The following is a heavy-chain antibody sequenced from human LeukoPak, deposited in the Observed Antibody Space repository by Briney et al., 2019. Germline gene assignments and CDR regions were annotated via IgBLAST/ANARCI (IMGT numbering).Heavy chain of an antibody. CDR1: GFTFSSYA. D-gene: IGHD6-13*01. CDR2: ISSSGSTI. V-gene: IGHV3-48*04. CDR3: ARDPEQQLWADY. J-gene: IGHJ4*02. Sequence: GGSLRLSCAASGFTFSSYAMSWVRQAPGKGLEWVSYISSSGSTIYYADSVKGRFTISRDNAKNSLYLQMNSLRAEDTAVYYCARDPEQQLWADYWGQGTLVTVSS.